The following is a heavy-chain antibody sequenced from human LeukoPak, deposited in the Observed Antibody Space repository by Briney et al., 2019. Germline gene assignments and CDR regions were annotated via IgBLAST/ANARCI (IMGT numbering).Heavy chain of an antibody. CDR3: ARARFLESYGMDV. Sequence: GASVTVSCEASGYTFTTYDINWVRQATGQGLEWMGWMNPNSGNTGYAQRFQGRVTMTRNTSINTAYMELSSLRSEDTAVYYCARARFLESYGMDVWGQGTTVTVSS. D-gene: IGHD3-3*01. V-gene: IGHV1-8*01. CDR2: MNPNSGNT. CDR1: GYTFTTYD. J-gene: IGHJ6*02.